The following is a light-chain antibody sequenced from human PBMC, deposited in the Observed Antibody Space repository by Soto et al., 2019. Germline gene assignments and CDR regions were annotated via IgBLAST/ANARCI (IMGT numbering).Light chain of an antibody. CDR1: SSDVGRYDR. V-gene: IGLV2-18*02. Sequence: QSVLTQPPSVSGSPGQSVTISCTGTSSDVGRYDRVSWYQQPPGTAPQLLIYEVNNRPSGVPDRFSGSKSGNTASLTISGLQAEDEADYYCSSYTNTYALVFGGGTKLTVL. CDR3: SSYTNTYALV. CDR2: EVN. J-gene: IGLJ3*02.